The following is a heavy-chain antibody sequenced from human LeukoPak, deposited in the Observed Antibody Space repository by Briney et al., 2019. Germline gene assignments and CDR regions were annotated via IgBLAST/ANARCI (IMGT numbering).Heavy chain of an antibody. D-gene: IGHD5-18*01. V-gene: IGHV3-21*01. CDR2: ISSSSSSI. CDR1: GFTVSSNY. J-gene: IGHJ4*02. CDR3: ARASGDIVETATMGSY. Sequence: GGSLRLSCAASGFTVSSNYMSWVRQAPGKGLEWVSSISSSSSSIYYADSVKGRFTISRDNAKNSLYLQMNSLRAEDTAVYYCARASGDIVETATMGSYWGQGTLVTVSS.